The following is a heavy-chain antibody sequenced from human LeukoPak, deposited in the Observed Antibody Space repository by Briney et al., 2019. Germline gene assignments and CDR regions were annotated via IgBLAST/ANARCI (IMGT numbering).Heavy chain of an antibody. V-gene: IGHV1-69*13. CDR2: IIPIFGTA. Sequence: SVKVSCKASGGTFSSYAISWVRQAPGQGLEWMGGIIPIFGTANYAQKFQGRVTITADESTSTAYMELSSLRSEDTAVYYCALPSGYYYDFDYWGQGTLVTVSS. CDR3: ALPSGYYYDFDY. CDR1: GGTFSSYA. J-gene: IGHJ4*02. D-gene: IGHD3-22*01.